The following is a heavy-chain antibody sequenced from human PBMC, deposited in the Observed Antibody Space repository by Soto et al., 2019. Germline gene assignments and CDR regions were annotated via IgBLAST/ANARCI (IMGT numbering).Heavy chain of an antibody. V-gene: IGHV1-69*02. CDR3: ARVLDCSGGSCDYEGDAFDI. CDR1: GGTFSSYT. Sequence: QVQLVQSGAEVKKPGSSVKVSCKASGGTFSSYTISWVRQAPGQGLEWMGRIIPILGIANYAQKFQGRVTITADKSTSTAYMELSSLRSEDTAVDYCARVLDCSGGSCDYEGDAFDIWGQGTMVTVSS. D-gene: IGHD2-15*01. J-gene: IGHJ3*02. CDR2: IIPILGIA.